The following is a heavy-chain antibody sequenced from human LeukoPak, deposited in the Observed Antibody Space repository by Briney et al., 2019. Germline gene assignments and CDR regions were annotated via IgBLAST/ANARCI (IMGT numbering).Heavy chain of an antibody. Sequence: PGGSLRLSCAASGFTFSSYSMNWVRQAPGKGLEWVSSISSSSSYIYYADSVKGRFTVSRDNAKNSLYLQMNSLRAEDTAVYYCARDRHGYNDYWGQGTLVTVSS. CDR1: GFTFSSYS. V-gene: IGHV3-21*01. CDR3: ARDRHGYNDY. J-gene: IGHJ4*02. D-gene: IGHD5-24*01. CDR2: ISSSSSYI.